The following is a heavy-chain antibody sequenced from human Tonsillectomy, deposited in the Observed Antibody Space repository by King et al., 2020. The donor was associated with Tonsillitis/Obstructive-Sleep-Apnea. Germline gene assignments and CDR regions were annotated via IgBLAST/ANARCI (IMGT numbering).Heavy chain of an antibody. J-gene: IGHJ5*02. V-gene: IGHV4-59*01. CDR2: IYYSGST. D-gene: IGHD3-16*01. Sequence: VQLQESGPGLVKPSETLSLTCTVSGGSISSYYWSWIRQPPGKGLEWIGYIYYSGSTNYNPSLKSRVTISVDTSKNQFSLKLSSVTAADTAVYYCARQLGAGLFWGFDPWGQGTLVTVSS. CDR1: GGSISSYY. CDR3: ARQLGAGLFWGFDP.